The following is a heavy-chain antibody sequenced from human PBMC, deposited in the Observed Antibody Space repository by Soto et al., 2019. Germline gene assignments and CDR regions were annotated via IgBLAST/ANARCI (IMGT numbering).Heavy chain of an antibody. CDR1: GFTVSSNY. J-gene: IGHJ3*02. CDR2: IYSGGST. Sequence: GGSLRLSCAASGFTVSSNYMSWVRQAPGKGLEWVSVIYSGGSTYYADSVKGRFTISRHNSKNTLYLQMNSLRAEDTAVYYCARIARDGVYDAFDIWGQGTMVTVSS. CDR3: ARIARDGVYDAFDI. V-gene: IGHV3-53*04. D-gene: IGHD4-17*01.